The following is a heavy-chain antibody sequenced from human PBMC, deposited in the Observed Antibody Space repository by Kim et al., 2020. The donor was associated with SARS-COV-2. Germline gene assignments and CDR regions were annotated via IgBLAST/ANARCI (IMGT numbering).Heavy chain of an antibody. CDR1: GFAFSRNW. J-gene: IGHJ4*02. V-gene: IGHV3-7*01. CDR2: INEDGSER. CDR3: ARDRRYSLDY. Sequence: GGSLRLSCAASGFAFSRNWMSWVRQAPGKGLEGVAKINEDGSERYYVESVEGRFTISRDNAKNSLYLNMNNLGAEDTGVYYCARDRRYSLDYWGQGTLVTVSS. D-gene: IGHD2-15*01.